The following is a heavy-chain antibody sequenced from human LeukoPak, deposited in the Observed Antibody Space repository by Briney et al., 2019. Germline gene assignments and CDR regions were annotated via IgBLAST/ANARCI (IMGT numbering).Heavy chain of an antibody. D-gene: IGHD3-3*01. V-gene: IGHV1-69*04. J-gene: IGHJ6*02. CDR1: GGTFSSYA. Sequence: GASVKVSCKASGGTFSSYAISWVRQAPGQGLEWMGRIIPILGIANYAQKSQGRVTITADKSTSTAYMELSSLRSEDTAVYYCARRHYDFWSGYLALEYYYYYYGMDVWGQGTTVTVSS. CDR3: ARRHYDFWSGYLALEYYYYYYGMDV. CDR2: IIPILGIA.